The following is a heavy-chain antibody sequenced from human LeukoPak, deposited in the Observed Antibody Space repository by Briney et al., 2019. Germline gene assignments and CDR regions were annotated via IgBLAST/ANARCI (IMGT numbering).Heavy chain of an antibody. CDR3: AGGAYCSSTNCYWPAVYFDY. CDR1: GGSISSGDYY. D-gene: IGHD2-2*01. V-gene: IGHV4-30-4*08. J-gene: IGHJ4*02. Sequence: SETLSLTCTVSGGSISSGDYYWSWIRQPPGKGLEWIGYIYYSGSTYYNPSLKSRVTISVDTSKNQFSLKLSSVTAADTAVYYCAGGAYCSSTNCYWPAVYFDYWGQGTLVTVSS. CDR2: IYYSGST.